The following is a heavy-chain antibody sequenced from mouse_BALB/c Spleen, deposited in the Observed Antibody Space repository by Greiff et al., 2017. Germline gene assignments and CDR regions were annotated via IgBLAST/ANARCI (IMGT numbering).Heavy chain of an antibody. CDR1: GFTFSSYY. Sequence: EVQLQESGGGLVKLGGSLKLSCAASGFTFSSYYMSWVRQTPEKRLELVAAINSNGGSTYYPDTVKGRFTISRDNAKNTLYLQMSSLKSEDTALYYCARHEGNYYAMDYWGQGTSVTVSS. CDR2: INSNGGST. V-gene: IGHV5-6-2*01. CDR3: ARHEGNYYAMDY. D-gene: IGHD2-1*01. J-gene: IGHJ4*01.